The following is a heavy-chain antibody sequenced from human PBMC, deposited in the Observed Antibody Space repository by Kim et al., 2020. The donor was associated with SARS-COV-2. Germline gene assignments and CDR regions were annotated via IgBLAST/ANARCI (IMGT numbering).Heavy chain of an antibody. CDR2: INHSGST. V-gene: IGHV4-34*01. J-gene: IGHJ5*02. D-gene: IGHD3-16*01. Sequence: SETLSLTCAVYGGSFSGYYWSWIRQPPEKGLEWIGEINHSGSTNYNPSLKSRVTISVDTSKNQFSLKLSSVTAADTAVYYCARGRGTRFDPWGQGTLVTVSS. CDR3: ARGRGTRFDP. CDR1: GGSFSGYY.